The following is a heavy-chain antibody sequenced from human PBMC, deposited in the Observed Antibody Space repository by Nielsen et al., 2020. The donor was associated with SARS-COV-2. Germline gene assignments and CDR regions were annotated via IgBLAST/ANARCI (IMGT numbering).Heavy chain of an antibody. CDR3: ARDLELLTNYYALDY. V-gene: IGHV3-7*01. CDR2: IKQDGSEK. J-gene: IGHJ4*02. Sequence: GGSLRLSCAASGFTLSSQWMGWVRQAPGKGLEWVADIKQDGSEKVYVDSVKGRFTISRDNAKNSLDLQMNSLRDEDTAVYYCARDLELLTNYYALDYWGQGTLVTVSS. CDR1: GFTLSSQW. D-gene: IGHD3-9*01.